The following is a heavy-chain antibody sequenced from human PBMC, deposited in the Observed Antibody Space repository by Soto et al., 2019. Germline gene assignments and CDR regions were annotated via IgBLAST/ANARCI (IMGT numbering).Heavy chain of an antibody. V-gene: IGHV4-30-4*01. J-gene: IGHJ4*02. CDR2: IYYTGGT. CDR3: DRLQNSYDSGSNYYPSFDH. Sequence: PSETLSLTCTVSGGSFINDDYYWSWIRQPPGKGLEWIAYIYYTGGTFYNPSLKSRLTLSVDTSKNQFSLTLSSVTAADTAVYYCDRLQNSYDSGSNYYPSFDHWGQGTLVTVSS. D-gene: IGHD3-22*01. CDR1: GGSFINDDYY.